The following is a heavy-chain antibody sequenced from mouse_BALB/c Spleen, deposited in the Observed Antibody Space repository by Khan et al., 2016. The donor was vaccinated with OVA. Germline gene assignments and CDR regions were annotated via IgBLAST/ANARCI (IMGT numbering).Heavy chain of an antibody. CDR3: ARGGYYSNSLFDF. J-gene: IGHJ2*01. CDR2: IYPGNDNT. CDR1: GYTFTYYY. D-gene: IGHD2-5*01. Sequence: LQQSGPELVKPGASVKISCKASGYTFTYYYINWVKQKPGQGLEWIGWIYPGNDNTKYNEKFKDMATLTVDTSSNIAFMQLSGLTSEDTAVYFSARGGYYSNSLFDFWGQGTTLTVSS. V-gene: IGHV1-84*02.